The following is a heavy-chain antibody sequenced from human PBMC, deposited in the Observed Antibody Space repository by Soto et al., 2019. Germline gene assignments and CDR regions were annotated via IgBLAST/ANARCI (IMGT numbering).Heavy chain of an antibody. D-gene: IGHD4-17*01. J-gene: IGHJ4*02. CDR1: GYTFTSYA. CDR3: ARDRTTSSTRQFDY. V-gene: IGHV1-3*01. CDR2: INAGDGNT. Sequence: QVQLVQSGAEVKKPGASVKLSCKASGYTFTSYAIHWVRQAPGQSLEWMGRINAGDGNTRYSQKLQGRVTITTDTSASTAYMELNSLTSEDTAVYYCARDRTTSSTRQFDYWGQGTLVTVSS.